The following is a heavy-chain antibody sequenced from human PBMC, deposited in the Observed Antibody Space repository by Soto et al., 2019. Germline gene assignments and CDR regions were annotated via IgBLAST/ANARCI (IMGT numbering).Heavy chain of an antibody. CDR2: INSDGSST. V-gene: IGHV3-74*01. J-gene: IGHJ4*02. Sequence: EVQLVESGGGLVQPGGSLRLSCAASGFTLSSYWMHWVRQAPGKGLVWVSRINSDGSSTSYADSVKGRFTISRDNAKNTLYLQMNSLRAEDTAVYYCTSGPPMYCSSSSCYASPFDYWGPGTLVTVSS. CDR1: GFTLSSYW. CDR3: TSGPPMYCSSSSCYASPFDY. D-gene: IGHD2-2*01.